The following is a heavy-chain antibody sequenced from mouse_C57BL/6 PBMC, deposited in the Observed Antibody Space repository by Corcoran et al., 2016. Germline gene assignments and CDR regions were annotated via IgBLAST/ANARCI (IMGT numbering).Heavy chain of an antibody. CDR1: GYTFTDYY. CDR3: ARCRYYGGWYFDV. D-gene: IGHD1-1*01. CDR2: INPNNGGT. J-gene: IGHJ1*03. V-gene: IGHV1-26*01. Sequence: EVQLQQSGPELVKPGASVKISCKASGYTFTDYYMNWVKQSHGKSLEWIGDINPNNGGTSYNQKFKGKATLTVDKSSSTAYMELRSLTSEDSAVYYCARCRYYGGWYFDVWGTGTTVTVSS.